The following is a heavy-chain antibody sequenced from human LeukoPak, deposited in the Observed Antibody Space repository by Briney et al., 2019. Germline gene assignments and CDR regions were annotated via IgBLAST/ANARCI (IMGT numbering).Heavy chain of an antibody. CDR3: ARNYYYYGMDV. V-gene: IGHV4-34*01. CDR2: INHSGST. Sequence: SETLSLTCAVYGGSFRGYYWSWIRQPPGKGLEWIGEINHSGSTNYNPSLKSRVTISVDTSKNQFSLKLSSVTAADTAVYYCARNYYYYGMDVWGQGTMVTVSS. CDR1: GGSFRGYY. J-gene: IGHJ6*02.